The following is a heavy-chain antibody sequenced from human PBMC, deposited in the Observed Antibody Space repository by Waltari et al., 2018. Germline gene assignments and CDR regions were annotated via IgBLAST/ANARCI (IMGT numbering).Heavy chain of an antibody. CDR2: FIYNGNT. CDR1: GGSISSTSYY. CDR3: ARPGRVGGGSLMGLDY. D-gene: IGHD2-15*01. V-gene: IGHV4-39*01. J-gene: IGHJ4*02. Sequence: QLQLQESGPGLVKTSETLSLICSISGGSISSTSYYWGWIRQPPGKGLEWIGSFIYNGNTYYNPSLKSRISFFVDTSKNQFLLQLRSVTAADTAMYYCARPGRVGGGSLMGLDYWGQGTLVTVSS.